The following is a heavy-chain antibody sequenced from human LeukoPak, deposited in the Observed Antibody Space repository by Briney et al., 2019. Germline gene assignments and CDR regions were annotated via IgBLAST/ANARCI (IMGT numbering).Heavy chain of an antibody. CDR3: ARVTYCSGGSCYPWNYYYYGMDV. CDR2: IKQDGSEK. V-gene: IGHV3-7*01. Sequence: GGSLRLSCAASGFTFSSYWMSWVRQAPGKGLEWVANIKQDGSEKYYVDSVKGRFTISRDNAKNSLYLQMSSLRAEDTAVYYCARVTYCSGGSCYPWNYYYYGMDVWGQGTTVTVSS. D-gene: IGHD2-15*01. CDR1: GFTFSSYW. J-gene: IGHJ6*02.